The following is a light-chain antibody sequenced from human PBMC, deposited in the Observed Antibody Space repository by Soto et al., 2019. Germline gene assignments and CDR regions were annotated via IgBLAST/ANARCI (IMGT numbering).Light chain of an antibody. J-gene: IGLJ1*01. CDR2: EVS. V-gene: IGLV2-14*01. CDR3: NSYTSSNTRV. CDR1: SSDVGGYSR. Sequence: QSVLTQPASVSGSPGQSITISCTGTSSDVGGYSRVSWYQHHPGKAPKLMIYEVSDRPSGVPNRFSGSKSGNTASLTISGLQAEDEADYYCNSYTSSNTRVFGTGTKLTVL.